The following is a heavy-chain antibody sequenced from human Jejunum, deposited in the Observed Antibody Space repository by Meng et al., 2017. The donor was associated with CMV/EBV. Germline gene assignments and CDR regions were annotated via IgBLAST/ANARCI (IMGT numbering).Heavy chain of an antibody. CDR1: GYTFTSYG. D-gene: IGHD5-24*01. J-gene: IGHJ4*02. V-gene: IGHV7-4-1*02. CDR3: ARDSPLDGYSLLDY. Sequence: VQLVQSGAEVKKPGASVKVSCKASGYTFTSYGISWVRQAPGQGLEWMGWINTNTGNPTYAQGFTGRFVFSLDTSVSTAYLQINSLRADDTAVYYCARDSPLDGYSLLDYWGQGTLVTVSS. CDR2: INTNTGNP.